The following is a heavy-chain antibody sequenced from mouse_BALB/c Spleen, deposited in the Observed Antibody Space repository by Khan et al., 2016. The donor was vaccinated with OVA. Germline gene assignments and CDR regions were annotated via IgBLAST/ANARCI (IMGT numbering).Heavy chain of an antibody. CDR3: KGVSYEDFDY. V-gene: IGHV14-4*02. J-gene: IGHJ2*01. CDR1: GFNFKDYY. D-gene: IGHD1-1*01. CDR2: IDPENGDT. Sequence: EVQLQESGAELVRSGASVKLSCTASGFNFKDYYMHWVKQRPEQGLEWIGWIDPENGDTEYAPKFQGKATMTADTSSNTAYLQLSSLTSEDTAVYYCKGVSYEDFDYWGQGTTLTGSS.